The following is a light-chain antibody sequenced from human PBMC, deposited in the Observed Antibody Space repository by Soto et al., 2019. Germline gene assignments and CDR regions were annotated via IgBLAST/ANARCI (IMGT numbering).Light chain of an antibody. CDR3: QQRSNWPQRVT. V-gene: IGKV3-11*01. CDR2: DAS. J-gene: IGKJ5*01. CDR1: QSVSSY. Sequence: EIVLTHSPTTLSLSPGSRANLSCRASQSVSSYLAWYQQKPGQAPRLLIYDASNRATGIPARLSGSGSGKDFTLTISSLETEDFAVYYCQQRSNWPQRVTFGHGTRLEIK.